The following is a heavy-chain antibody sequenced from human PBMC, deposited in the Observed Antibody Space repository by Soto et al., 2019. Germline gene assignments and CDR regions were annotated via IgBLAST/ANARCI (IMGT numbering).Heavy chain of an antibody. CDR2: IIPIFGTA. V-gene: IGHV1-69*12. CDR3: ARDRTMIVVAMVPEIGMDV. D-gene: IGHD3-22*01. CDR1: GGTFSSYA. J-gene: IGHJ6*02. Sequence: QVQLVQSGAEVKKPGSSVKVSCKASGGTFSSYAISWVRQAPGQGLEWMGGIIPIFGTANYAQKFQGRVKITEDESTSTDYMELSSLRSEDTAVYYCARDRTMIVVAMVPEIGMDVWGQGTTVTVSS.